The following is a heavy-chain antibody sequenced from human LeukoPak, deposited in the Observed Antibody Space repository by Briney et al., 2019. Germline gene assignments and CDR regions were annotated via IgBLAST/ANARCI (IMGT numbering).Heavy chain of an antibody. CDR1: GFTFSSYG. CDR2: IWYDGSNK. Sequence: PGRSLRLSCAASGFTFSSYGMHWVRQAPGKGLEWVAVIWYDGSNKYYADSVKGRFTISRDNSKNTLYLQMNSLRAEDTAVYYCAKEKSGYFDYWGQGTLVTVSS. CDR3: AKEKSGYFDY. V-gene: IGHV3-33*06. J-gene: IGHJ4*02. D-gene: IGHD3-3*01.